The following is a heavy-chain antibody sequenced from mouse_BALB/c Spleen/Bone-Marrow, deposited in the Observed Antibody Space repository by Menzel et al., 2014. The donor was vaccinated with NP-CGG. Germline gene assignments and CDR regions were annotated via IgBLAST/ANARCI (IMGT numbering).Heavy chain of an antibody. J-gene: IGHJ4*01. Sequence: EVQLVESGGGLVKPGGSLKLSCAASGFTFSSYAMSWVRRTPEKRLEWVATISSGGSYTYYADSGKGRLTISRDNAKNTLYLQMSSLGSEDTAMYYCARSLYDYDAMDYWGQGTSVTVSS. CDR1: GFTFSSYA. CDR3: ARSLYDYDAMDY. CDR2: ISSGGSYT. D-gene: IGHD1-1*01. V-gene: IGHV5-9-3*01.